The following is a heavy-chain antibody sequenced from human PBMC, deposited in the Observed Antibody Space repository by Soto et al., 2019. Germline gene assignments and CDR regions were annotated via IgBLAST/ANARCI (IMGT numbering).Heavy chain of an antibody. J-gene: IGHJ4*02. D-gene: IGHD3-22*01. CDR2: IYYSGST. V-gene: IGHV4-39*01. CDR3: ARSSPHSGYYAPCDY. Sequence: QLQLQESGPGLVKPSETLSLTCTVSGGSISSSSYYWGWIRQPPGKGLEWIGSIYYSGSTYYNPSLKSRVTIPVDTSKNQFSLKPSSVTAADTAVYYCARSSPHSGYYAPCDYWGQGTLVTVSS. CDR1: GGSISSSSYY.